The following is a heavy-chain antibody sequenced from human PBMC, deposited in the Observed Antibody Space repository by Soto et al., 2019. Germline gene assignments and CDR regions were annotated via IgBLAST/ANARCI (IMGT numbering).Heavy chain of an antibody. D-gene: IGHD6-13*01. J-gene: IGHJ4*02. CDR1: GYTFTAYS. CDR3: ARENPPAAGSYYDY. V-gene: IGHV1-3*01. CDR2: IVAGKGNT. Sequence: QVHLVQSGAEVKKPGASVKVSCKASGYTFTAYSIHWVRQAPGQRLEWMGWIVAGKGNTDYSQKFQGRVTITRDTSASTVYMELTNLRSEDTAVYYCARENPPAAGSYYDYWGQGTLVTVSS.